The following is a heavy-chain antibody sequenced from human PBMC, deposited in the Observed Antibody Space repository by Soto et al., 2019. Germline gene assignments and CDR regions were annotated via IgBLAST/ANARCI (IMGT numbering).Heavy chain of an antibody. J-gene: IGHJ4*02. CDR3: AKGCWRSYRAQLFDY. CDR2: ISWNSGSI. Sequence: GGSLRLSCAASGFTFDDYAMHWVRQAPGKGLEWVSGISWNSGSIGYADSVKGRFTISRDNAKNSLYLQMNSLRAEDTALYYCAKGCWRSYRAQLFDYWGQGTLVTVSS. D-gene: IGHD6-6*01. V-gene: IGHV3-9*01. CDR1: GFTFDDYA.